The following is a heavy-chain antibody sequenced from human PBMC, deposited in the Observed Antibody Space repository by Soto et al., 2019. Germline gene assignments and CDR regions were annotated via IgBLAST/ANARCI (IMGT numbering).Heavy chain of an antibody. V-gene: IGHV3-23*01. CDR3: AKAGGNRGDAFDI. CDR2: ISGSGYIT. Sequence: EVQLLESGGGLVQPGGSLRLSCAASGFTFSSYAMSWVRQAPGKGLEWVSAISGSGYITYYADSVMGRFTISRHNSKISLYLQMTSLGAEDSAVYYCAKAGGNRGDAFDIWGQGTMVTVSS. J-gene: IGHJ3*02. D-gene: IGHD1-1*01. CDR1: GFTFSSYA.